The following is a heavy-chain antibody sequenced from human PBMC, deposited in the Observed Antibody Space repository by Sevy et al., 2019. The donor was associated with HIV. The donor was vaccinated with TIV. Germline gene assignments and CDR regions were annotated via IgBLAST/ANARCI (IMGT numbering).Heavy chain of an antibody. J-gene: IGHJ4*02. CDR3: ARVPSLYGSGSYYREYYFDS. V-gene: IGHV4-34*01. CDR2: NNDVGST. Sequence: SETLSLTCAVYGGSFNGYFWSWIRHSPGKGLEWIGENNDVGSTRYNPSLKSRVTISVETSKSQFSLKLTSVTAADTAVYFCARVPSLYGSGSYYREYYFDSWGQGTLVTVSS. CDR1: GGSFNGYF. D-gene: IGHD3-10*01.